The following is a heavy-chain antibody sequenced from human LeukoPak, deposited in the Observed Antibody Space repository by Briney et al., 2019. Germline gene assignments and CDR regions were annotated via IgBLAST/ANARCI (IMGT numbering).Heavy chain of an antibody. Sequence: GGALRLSRAATGFTFLHYGMHGLRPAPGKGRAWVSYISSRSDTIFYADSVKGRFTISRDNAKNSLYLQMNSLRAEDTAVYYCAKSRGYSSSWYFNGVDYLGQGTLVTVSS. CDR1: GFTFLHYG. CDR3: AKSRGYSSSWYFNGVDY. V-gene: IGHV3-48*04. CDR2: ISSRSDTI. D-gene: IGHD6-13*01. J-gene: IGHJ4*02.